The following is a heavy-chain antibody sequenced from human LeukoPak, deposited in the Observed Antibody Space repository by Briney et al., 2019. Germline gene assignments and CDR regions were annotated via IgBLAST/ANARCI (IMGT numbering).Heavy chain of an antibody. CDR3: AKDSSSWYSPPFHFDY. Sequence: GGSLRLSCAASGFTFSSYSMNWVRQAPGKGLEWVSSISSSSSYIYYADSVKGRFTISRDNAKNSLYLQMNSLRAEDTAVYYCAKDSSSWYSPPFHFDYWGQGTLVTVSS. D-gene: IGHD6-13*01. CDR2: ISSSSSYI. CDR1: GFTFSSYS. J-gene: IGHJ4*02. V-gene: IGHV3-21*04.